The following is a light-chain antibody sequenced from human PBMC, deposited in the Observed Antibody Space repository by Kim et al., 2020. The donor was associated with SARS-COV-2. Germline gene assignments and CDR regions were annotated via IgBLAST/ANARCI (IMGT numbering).Light chain of an antibody. CDR1: SSNIGSNN. J-gene: IGLJ1*01. Sequence: QSVLTQPPSASATPGQRVTISCSGSSSNIGSNNVNWYQQLPGTAPKLLIHSDNQWPSGVPDRFSGSKSGTSASLAISGLQSEDEADYYCASWDVSLKAYVFGTRTKVTVL. CDR2: SDN. CDR3: ASWDVSLKAYV. V-gene: IGLV1-44*01.